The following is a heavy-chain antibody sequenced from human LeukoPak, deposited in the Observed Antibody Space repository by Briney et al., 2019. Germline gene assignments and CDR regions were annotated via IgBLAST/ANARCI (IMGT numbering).Heavy chain of an antibody. CDR3: AKVGYYGSGSFDY. CDR2: ISGSGGST. J-gene: IGHJ4*02. V-gene: IGHV3-23*01. D-gene: IGHD3-10*01. CDR1: GFTFSSYA. Sequence: GGSLRLSCAASGFTFSSYAMSWVRQAPGKGLDWVSVISGSGGSTYYADSVKGRFTISRDNSKNTLYLQMNSLRAEDTAVYYCAKVGYYGSGSFDYWGQGTLVTVSS.